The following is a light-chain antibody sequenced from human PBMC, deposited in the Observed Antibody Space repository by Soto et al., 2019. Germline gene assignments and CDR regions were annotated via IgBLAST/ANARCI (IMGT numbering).Light chain of an antibody. CDR1: SSDVGGYNF. CDR3: SSHAGSNLVV. J-gene: IGLJ2*01. CDR2: EVN. Sequence: QSALTQPPSASGSPGQSVTISCTGTSSDVGGYNFVSWYQQHPGKAPKLLIYEVNKRPSGVPDRFSGSKSGNTASLIVSGLQAEDEADYYCSSHAGSNLVVFGGGTKLTVL. V-gene: IGLV2-8*01.